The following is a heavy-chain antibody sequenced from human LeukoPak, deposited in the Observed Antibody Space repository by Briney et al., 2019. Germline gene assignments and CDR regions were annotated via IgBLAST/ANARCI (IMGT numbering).Heavy chain of an antibody. D-gene: IGHD1-20*01. V-gene: IGHV1-2*04. J-gene: IGHJ4*02. CDR3: ARGAGVITGTTPTDY. Sequence: GASVKVSCKAAGYTFTGYYMHWVRQAPGQGLEWMGWINPNSGGTNYAQKFQGWVTMTRDTSIVTAYMELSGLRSDDTAVYYCARGAGVITGTTPTDYWGQGTLVTVSS. CDR1: GYTFTGYY. CDR2: INPNSGGT.